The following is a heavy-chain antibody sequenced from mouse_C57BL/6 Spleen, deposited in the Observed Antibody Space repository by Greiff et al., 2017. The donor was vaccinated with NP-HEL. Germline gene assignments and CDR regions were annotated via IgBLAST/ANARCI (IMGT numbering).Heavy chain of an antibody. V-gene: IGHV1-82*01. D-gene: IGHD1-1*02. CDR2: IYPGDGDT. CDR3: ARWWPYFDY. J-gene: IGHJ2*01. CDR1: GYAFSSSW. Sequence: QVQLQQSGPELVKPGASVKISCKASGYAFSSSWMNWVKQRPGKGLEWIGRIYPGDGDTNYNGKFKGKATLTADKSSSTAYMQLSSLTSEDSAVYFCARWWPYFDYWGQGTTLTVSS.